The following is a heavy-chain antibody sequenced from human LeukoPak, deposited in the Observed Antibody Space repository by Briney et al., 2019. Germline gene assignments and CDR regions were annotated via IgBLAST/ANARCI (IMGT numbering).Heavy chain of an antibody. CDR3: ARRPGEWEPRTGYYYYYMDV. V-gene: IGHV4-4*09. CDR1: GGSISSYY. Sequence: SETPSLTCTVSGGSISSYYWSWIRQPPGKGLEWIGYIYTSGSTNYNPSLKSRVTISVDTSKNQFSLKLSYVTAADTAVYYCARRPGEWEPRTGYYYYYMDVWGKGTTVTVSS. J-gene: IGHJ6*03. D-gene: IGHD1-26*01. CDR2: IYTSGST.